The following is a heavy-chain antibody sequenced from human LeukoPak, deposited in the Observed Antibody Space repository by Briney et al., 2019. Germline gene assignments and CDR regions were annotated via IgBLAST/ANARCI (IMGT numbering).Heavy chain of an antibody. Sequence: GGSLRLSCVGSGFTFDDYAMHWVRQAPGKGLEWVSAISYNRDATGYADSVKGRFTVSRDIAKNSLYLEMHSPRSEDTALYYCAKGAAAGIRGYFDYWGQGILVTVSS. CDR1: GFTFDDYA. V-gene: IGHV3-9*01. CDR3: AKGAAAGIRGYFDY. J-gene: IGHJ4*02. CDR2: ISYNRDAT. D-gene: IGHD6-25*01.